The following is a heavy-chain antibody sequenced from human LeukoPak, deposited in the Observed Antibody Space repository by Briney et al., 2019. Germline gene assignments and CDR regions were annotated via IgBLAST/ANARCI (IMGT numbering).Heavy chain of an antibody. CDR3: ARRGSAYSSHDMIIVGYFDL. CDR2: IYHRGST. CDR1: GGSISSTNW. J-gene: IGHJ2*01. D-gene: IGHD6-13*01. V-gene: IGHV4-4*02. Sequence: SGTLSLTCAVSGGSISSTNWWSWVRQPPGKGLEWIGEIYHRGSTNFNPSLKSRVIISLDKSKNQFSLKLNSVTAADTAVYYCARRGSAYSSHDMIIVGYFDLWGRGTLVTVSS.